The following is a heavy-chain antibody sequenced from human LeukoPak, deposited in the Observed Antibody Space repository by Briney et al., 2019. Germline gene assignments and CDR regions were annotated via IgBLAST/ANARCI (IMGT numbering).Heavy chain of an antibody. CDR1: GYSFTSYW. CDR3: ARPGEVVPAAPYYFDY. D-gene: IGHD2-2*01. Sequence: GESLKISCKGSGYSFTSYWIGWVRQMPGKGLEWMGIIYPGDSDTRYSPSFQGQVTISADKSISTAYLQWSSLKASGTAMYYCARPGEVVPAAPYYFDYWGQGTLVTVSS. CDR2: IYPGDSDT. J-gene: IGHJ4*02. V-gene: IGHV5-51*01.